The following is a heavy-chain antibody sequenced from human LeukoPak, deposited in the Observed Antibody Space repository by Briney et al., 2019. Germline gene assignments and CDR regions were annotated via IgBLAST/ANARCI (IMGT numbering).Heavy chain of an antibody. CDR3: ARGYYYGSGSPLDY. CDR1: GFTFSSYD. CDR2: IGTAGDT. D-gene: IGHD3-10*01. Sequence: GGSLRLSCAASGFTFSSYDMHWVRQATGKGLEWVSAIGTAGDTYYPGSVKGRFTISRENARNSLYLQMNSLRAGDTAVYYCARGYYYGSGSPLDYWGQGTLVTVSS. J-gene: IGHJ4*02. V-gene: IGHV3-13*01.